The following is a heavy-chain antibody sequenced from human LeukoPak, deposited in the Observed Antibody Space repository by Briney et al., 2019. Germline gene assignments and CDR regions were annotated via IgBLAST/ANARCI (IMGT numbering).Heavy chain of an antibody. V-gene: IGHV4-39*07. CDR2: IYYSGST. D-gene: IGHD6-19*01. J-gene: IGHJ4*02. CDR1: GGSISSSSYY. CDR3: ARDVSVSSGWTDY. Sequence: SETLSLTCTVSGGSISSSSYYWGWIRQPPGKGLEWIGSIYYSGSTYYNPSLKSRVTISVDTSKNQFSLKLSSVTAADTAVYYCARDVSVSSGWTDYWGQGTLVTVSS.